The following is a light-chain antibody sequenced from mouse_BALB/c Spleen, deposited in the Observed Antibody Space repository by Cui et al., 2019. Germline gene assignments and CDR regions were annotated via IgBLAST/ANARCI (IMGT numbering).Light chain of an antibody. CDR1: QNVGTN. J-gene: IGKJ5*01. CDR3: QQYNSYPLT. V-gene: IGKV6-15*01. CDR2: SAS. Sequence: DIVMTQSQKFMSTSVGDRVSVTCKARQNVGTNVAWYQQKPGQSPKALIYSASYRYSGVPDRFTGSGSGTDFTLTISNVQSEDLAEYFCQQYNSYPLTFGAGTKLELK.